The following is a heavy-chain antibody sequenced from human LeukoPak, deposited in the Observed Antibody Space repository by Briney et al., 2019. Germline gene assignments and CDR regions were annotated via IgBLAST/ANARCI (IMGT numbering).Heavy chain of an antibody. J-gene: IGHJ5*01. CDR2: ISSSSSYM. D-gene: IGHD6-19*01. Sequence: GGSLRLSCAASGFTFSSYTMTWVRQAPGEGLEWVSCISSSSSYMYYGDTLKGRFTISRDNAKNSLYLQMDNLRGEDTAIYYCARALTPASGRLGSWGQGTLVTVSS. CDR3: ARALTPASGRLGS. V-gene: IGHV3-21*01. CDR1: GFTFSSYT.